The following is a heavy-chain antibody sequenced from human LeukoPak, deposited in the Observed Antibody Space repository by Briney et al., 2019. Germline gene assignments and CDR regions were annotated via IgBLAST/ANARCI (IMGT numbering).Heavy chain of an antibody. Sequence: SGGSLRLSCAASGFTFSSYAMHWVRQAPGKGLEWVAVISYDGSNKYYADSVKGRFTISRDNSKNTLYLQMNSLRAEDTAVYYCAKDRWFGEPRGWFDPWGQGTLVTVSS. CDR2: ISYDGSNK. J-gene: IGHJ5*02. CDR1: GFTFSSYA. V-gene: IGHV3-30*18. D-gene: IGHD3-10*01. CDR3: AKDRWFGEPRGWFDP.